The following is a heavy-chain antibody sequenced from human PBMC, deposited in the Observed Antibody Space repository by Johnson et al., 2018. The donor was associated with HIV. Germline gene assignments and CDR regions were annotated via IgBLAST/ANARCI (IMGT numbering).Heavy chain of an antibody. Sequence: QVQLVESGGGLVQPGGSLRLSCAASGFTFSSYGMHWVRQAPGKGLEWVAVIWYDGSDKYYVDSVKGRFTISRDNAKNSLYLQMNSLRAEDTAVYYCARDKPIVVVMKSDAFDIWGQGTMVTVSS. J-gene: IGHJ3*02. CDR2: IWYDGSDK. CDR1: GFTFSSYG. V-gene: IGHV3-33*08. D-gene: IGHD3-22*01. CDR3: ARDKPIVVVMKSDAFDI.